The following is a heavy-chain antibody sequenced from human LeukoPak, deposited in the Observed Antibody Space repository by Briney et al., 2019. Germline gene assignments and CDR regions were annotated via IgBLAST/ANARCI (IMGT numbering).Heavy chain of an antibody. V-gene: IGHV3-53*01. Sequence: GGSLRLSCAASGFTVSNNFVTWVRQAPGKGLEWVSIIYSGGGTDYADSVKGRFTISRDNSKNTVYLQMNSLRAEDTAVYHCARKSLGIAAAGTFFGSWGQGTLVTVSS. D-gene: IGHD6-13*01. CDR3: ARKSLGIAAAGTFFGS. CDR1: GFTVSNNF. CDR2: IYSGGGT. J-gene: IGHJ5*02.